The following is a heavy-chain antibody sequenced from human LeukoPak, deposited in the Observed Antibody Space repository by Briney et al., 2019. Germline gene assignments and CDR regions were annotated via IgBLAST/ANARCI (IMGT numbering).Heavy chain of an antibody. J-gene: IGHJ4*02. V-gene: IGHV1-18*01. CDR2: ISAYNGNT. Sequence: ASVKVSCKASGSTFTSYGISWVRQSPGQGLEWMGWISAYNGNTNYAQKLQGRVTMTTDTSTITAYMELRSLRSDDTAVYYCARASLYRRGANCYQDYWGQGTLVTVSS. CDR3: ARASLYRRGANCYQDY. CDR1: GSTFTSYG. D-gene: IGHD2-15*01.